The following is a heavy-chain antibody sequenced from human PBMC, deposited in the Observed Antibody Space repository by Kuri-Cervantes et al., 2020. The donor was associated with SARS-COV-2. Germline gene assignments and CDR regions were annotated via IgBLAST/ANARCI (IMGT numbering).Heavy chain of an antibody. CDR2: ISYDGSNK. Sequence: GESLKISCAASGFTFSSYAMHWVRQAPGKGLEWVAVISYDGSNKYYADSVKGRFTISRDNSKSTLYLQMNSLRAEDTAVYYCAKDYYDSSGSNYYYYYMDVWGKGTTVTVSS. J-gene: IGHJ6*03. CDR3: AKDYYDSSGSNYYYYYMDV. CDR1: GFTFSSYA. V-gene: IGHV3-30-3*01. D-gene: IGHD3-22*01.